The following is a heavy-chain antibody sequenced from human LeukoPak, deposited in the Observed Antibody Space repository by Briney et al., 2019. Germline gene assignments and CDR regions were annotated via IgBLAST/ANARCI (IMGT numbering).Heavy chain of an antibody. D-gene: IGHD2-21*02. CDR3: ARDNAYCGGDCPNSIFDY. V-gene: IGHV1-46*01. J-gene: IGHJ4*02. CDR2: INPSGGST. CDR1: GYTFTSYY. Sequence: ASVKVSCKASGYTFTSYYTHWVRQAPGQGLEWMGIINPSGGSTSYAQKFQGRVTMTRDTSTSTVYMELSSLRSEDTAVYYCARDNAYCGGDCPNSIFDYWGQGTLVTVS.